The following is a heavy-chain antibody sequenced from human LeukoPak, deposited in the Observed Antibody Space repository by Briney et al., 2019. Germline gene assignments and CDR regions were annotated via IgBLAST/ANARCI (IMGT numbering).Heavy chain of an antibody. CDR1: GFTFSSCA. Sequence: GGSLRLSCAASGFTFSSCAMTWVRQAPGRGLEWVTVIGPSGDSIHYADSVKGRSTISRDNSENTLYLQMNSLRAEDTAVYYCAKYCGGDCFRNLGYWGQGSLVTVSS. CDR2: IGPSGDSI. CDR3: AKYCGGDCFRNLGY. D-gene: IGHD2-21*02. V-gene: IGHV3-23*01. J-gene: IGHJ4*02.